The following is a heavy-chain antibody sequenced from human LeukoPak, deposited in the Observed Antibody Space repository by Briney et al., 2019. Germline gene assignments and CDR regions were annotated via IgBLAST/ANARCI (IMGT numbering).Heavy chain of an antibody. Sequence: PGGSLRLSRAASGFTFSSYAMSWVRQAPGKGLEWVSAISGGGDTTYYADSVKGRFTISRDNFKNTLYLQMNSLRAEDTAVFYCAKDQSGSSRAYYFDCWDQGTLVTVSS. CDR2: ISGGGDTT. V-gene: IGHV3-23*01. D-gene: IGHD2-15*01. J-gene: IGHJ4*02. CDR3: AKDQSGSSRAYYFDC. CDR1: GFTFSSYA.